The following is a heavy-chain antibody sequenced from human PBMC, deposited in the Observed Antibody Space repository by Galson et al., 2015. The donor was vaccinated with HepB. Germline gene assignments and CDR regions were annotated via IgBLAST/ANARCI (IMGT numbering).Heavy chain of an antibody. CDR1: GFTFSSYG. D-gene: IGHD1-1*01. J-gene: IGHJ4*02. V-gene: IGHV3-33*01. Sequence: SLRLSCAASGFTFSSYGMHWVRQAPGKGLEWVAVIWYDGSNKYYADSVKGRFTISRDNSKNTLYLQMNSLRAEDTAVYYCARGPGWNDYFDYWGQGTLVTVSS. CDR2: IWYDGSNK. CDR3: ARGPGWNDYFDY.